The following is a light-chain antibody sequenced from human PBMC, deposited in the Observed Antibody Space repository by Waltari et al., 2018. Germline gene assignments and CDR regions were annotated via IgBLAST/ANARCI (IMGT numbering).Light chain of an antibody. CDR1: QGISSY. Sequence: AIRLTQSPSSFSASTGDRVTITCRASQGISSYLAWYQQKPGRVPKLLMSAASTLHSGVQSRFTGSGSGTDFTLTINCLQSDDFATYYCQQYYTYPRTFGQGTKVEIK. V-gene: IGKV1-8*01. CDR2: AAS. CDR3: QQYYTYPRT. J-gene: IGKJ1*01.